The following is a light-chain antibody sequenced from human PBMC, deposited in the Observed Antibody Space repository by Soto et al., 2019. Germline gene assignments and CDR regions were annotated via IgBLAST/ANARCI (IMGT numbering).Light chain of an antibody. CDR2: KAS. CDR3: QQYYSYSWT. V-gene: IGKV1-5*03. CDR1: QSIRSW. J-gene: IGKJ1*01. Sequence: DIQMTQSPSTLSASVGDRVTITCRASQSIRSWLAWYQQKPGKAPKLLIYKASSLASGVPSRFSGSGSGTEFTLTISSLQPDDFATYYCQQYYSYSWTFGPGAKVEIK.